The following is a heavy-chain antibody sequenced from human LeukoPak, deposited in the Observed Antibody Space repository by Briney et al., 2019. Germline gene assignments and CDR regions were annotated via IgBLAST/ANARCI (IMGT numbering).Heavy chain of an antibody. Sequence: SETLSLTCTVSGGSISSYYWSWIRQPPGKGLEWIGYIYYSGSTNYNPSLKSRVTISVDTSENQFSLKLSSVTAADTAVYYCARAAGSSRPYYFDYWGQGTLVTVSS. CDR2: IYYSGST. CDR1: GGSISSYY. V-gene: IGHV4-59*01. J-gene: IGHJ4*02. CDR3: ARAAGSSRPYYFDY. D-gene: IGHD2-2*01.